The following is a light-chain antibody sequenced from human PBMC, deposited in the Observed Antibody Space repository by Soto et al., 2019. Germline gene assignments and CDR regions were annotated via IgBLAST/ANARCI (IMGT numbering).Light chain of an antibody. CDR3: QHYDSLPLT. Sequence: DIQMTQSPSSLSASVGDRVTITCQASQDISNYLNWYQQKPGKAPKLLIYIASNLETGVPSRFSGGGSGTDFTFTISSLHPEDIAAYYCQHYDSLPLTLGGVTKVEIK. CDR1: QDISNY. J-gene: IGKJ4*01. CDR2: IAS. V-gene: IGKV1-33*01.